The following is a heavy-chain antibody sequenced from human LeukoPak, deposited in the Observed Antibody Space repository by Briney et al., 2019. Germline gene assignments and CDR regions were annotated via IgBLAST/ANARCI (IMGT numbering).Heavy chain of an antibody. V-gene: IGHV4-39*07. D-gene: IGHD6-6*01. J-gene: IGHJ6*03. Sequence: SETLSLTCTVSGGSISSSSYYWGWIRQPPGKGLEWIGSIHYSGSTYYNPSLKSRVTISVDTSKNQFSLKLSSVTAADTAVYYCARTTYSSSSGGYYYYYMDVWGKGTTVTVSS. CDR1: GGSISSSSYY. CDR3: ARTTYSSSSGGYYYYYMDV. CDR2: IHYSGST.